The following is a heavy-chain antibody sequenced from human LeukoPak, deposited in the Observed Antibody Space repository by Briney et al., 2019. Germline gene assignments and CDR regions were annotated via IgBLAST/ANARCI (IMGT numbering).Heavy chain of an antibody. J-gene: IGHJ4*02. CDR1: GFTFSSYS. D-gene: IGHD3-22*01. V-gene: IGHV3-23*01. CDR2: ISGSGGST. CDR3: AIGRGYYYDSSGSFDY. Sequence: GGSLRLSCAASGFTFSSYSMNWVRQAPGKGLEWVSAISGSGGSTYYADSVKGRFTISRDNSKNTLYLQMNSLRAEDTAVYYCAIGRGYYYDSSGSFDYWGQGTLVTVSS.